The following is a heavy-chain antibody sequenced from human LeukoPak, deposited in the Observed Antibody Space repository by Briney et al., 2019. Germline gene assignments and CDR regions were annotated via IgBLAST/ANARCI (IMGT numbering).Heavy chain of an antibody. V-gene: IGHV3-11*04. CDR2: ISSSGSTI. CDR3: ARGLATIPFDY. D-gene: IGHD5-24*01. J-gene: IGHJ4*02. CDR1: GFTFSDYY. Sequence: GGSLRLSCAASGFTFSDYYMTWIRQAPGKGLEWVSYISSSGSTIYYTDSVKGRFTVSRDNAKNSLYLQMNSLRAEDTAVFYCARGLATIPFDYWGQGTLVTVSS.